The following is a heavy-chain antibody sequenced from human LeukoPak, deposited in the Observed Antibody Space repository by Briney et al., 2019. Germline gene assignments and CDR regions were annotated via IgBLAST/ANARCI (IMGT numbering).Heavy chain of an antibody. CDR1: GGSISSGGYY. Sequence: SQTLSLTCTVSGGSISSGGYYWSWIRQPPGKGLEWIGYIYHSGSTYYNPSLKSRVTISVDRSKNQFSLKLGSVTAADTAVYYCARDVKRYSYGLSVVWGQGTLVTVSS. V-gene: IGHV4-30-2*01. J-gene: IGHJ4*02. CDR3: ARDVKRYSYGLSVV. D-gene: IGHD5-18*01. CDR2: IYHSGST.